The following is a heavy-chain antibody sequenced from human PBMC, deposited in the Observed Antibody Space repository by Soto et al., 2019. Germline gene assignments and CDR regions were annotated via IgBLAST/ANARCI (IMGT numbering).Heavy chain of an antibody. CDR2: ISGSGGST. J-gene: IGHJ4*02. V-gene: IGHV3-23*01. CDR1: GFTFSSYA. Sequence: GGSLRLSCAASGFTFSSYAMSWVRQAPGKGLEWVSAISGSGGSTYYADSVKGRFTISRDNSKNTLYLQMNSLRAEDTAVYYCAKGWYSGSYIDYFDYWGQGTLVTVYS. D-gene: IGHD1-26*01. CDR3: AKGWYSGSYIDYFDY.